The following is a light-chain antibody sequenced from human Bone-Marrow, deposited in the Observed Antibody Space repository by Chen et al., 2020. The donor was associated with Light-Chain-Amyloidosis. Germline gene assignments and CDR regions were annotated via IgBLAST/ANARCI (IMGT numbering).Light chain of an antibody. V-gene: IGKV1-39*01. CDR2: AAS. CDR3: QQSFRIPYT. Sequence: DIQLTQSPSSLSSSVGDRVTITCRAGQDISTYVNWYQQKLGKAPKLLIYAASSLQSGVPSRFSGSGSGTDFTLTITSLQPADFATYFCQQSFRIPYTFGQGTKLQIK. J-gene: IGKJ2*01. CDR1: QDISTY.